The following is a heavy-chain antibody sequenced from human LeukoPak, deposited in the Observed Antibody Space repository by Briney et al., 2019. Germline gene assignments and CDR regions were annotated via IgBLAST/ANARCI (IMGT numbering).Heavy chain of an antibody. V-gene: IGHV1-2*06. Sequence: ASVKVSCKASGYTFTGYYMHWVRQAPGQGREWMGRINPNSGGTNYAQKFQGRVTMTRDTSISTAYMELSRLRSDDTAVYYCVLWYCSGGNCTIDYWGQGTLVTVSS. CDR3: VLWYCSGGNCTIDY. J-gene: IGHJ4*02. CDR1: GYTFTGYY. CDR2: INPNSGGT. D-gene: IGHD2-15*01.